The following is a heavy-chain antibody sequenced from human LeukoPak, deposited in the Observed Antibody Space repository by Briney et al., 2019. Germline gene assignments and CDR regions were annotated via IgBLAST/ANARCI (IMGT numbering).Heavy chain of an antibody. CDR3: AGIEGSTFDY. CDR2: IYPGDSES. V-gene: IGHV5-51*01. CDR1: GYTFTSYW. J-gene: IGHJ4*02. Sequence: GDSLKISCKGSGYTFTSYWIGWVRQMPGKGLEWMGIIYPGDSESKYSPSLQGQVTISADKSISTAYLQWTSLKASDTAMYYCAGIEGSTFDYWGQGTLVTVSS.